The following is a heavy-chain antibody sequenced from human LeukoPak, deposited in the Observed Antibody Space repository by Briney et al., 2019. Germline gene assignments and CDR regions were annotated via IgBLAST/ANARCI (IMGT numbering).Heavy chain of an antibody. CDR3: ASGCSSTSCYRGRDY. V-gene: IGHV3-21*01. J-gene: IGHJ4*02. CDR1: GFTFSSYS. D-gene: IGHD2-2*01. CDR2: ISSSSSYI. Sequence: KPGGSLRLSCAASGFTFSSYSMNWVRQAPGKGLEWVSSISSSSSYIYYADSVKGRFTISRDNAKNPLYLQMNSLRAEDTAVYYCASGCSSTSCYRGRDYWGQGTLVTVSS.